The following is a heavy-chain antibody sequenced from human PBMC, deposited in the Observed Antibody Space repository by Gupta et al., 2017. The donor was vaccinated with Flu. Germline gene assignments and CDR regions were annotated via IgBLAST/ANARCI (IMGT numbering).Heavy chain of an antibody. J-gene: IGHJ4*02. Sequence: EVQLLESGGGLVQPGGSLRLSCAASGLTFSDYAMIWVRPAPGKGLGWVSTVGAGWDRTYYADSVMGRFTISRDNTKNTLYLQMNSLRGDDTAVYYCAKDRSGNPAIDYWGQGTLVTVSA. D-gene: IGHD6-13*01. V-gene: IGHV3-23*01. CDR2: VGAGWDRT. CDR3: AKDRSGNPAIDY. CDR1: GLTFSDYA.